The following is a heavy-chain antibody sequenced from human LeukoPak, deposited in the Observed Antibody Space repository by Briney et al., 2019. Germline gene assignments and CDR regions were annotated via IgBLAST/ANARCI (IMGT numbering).Heavy chain of an antibody. CDR2: MNPNSGNT. D-gene: IGHD2-15*01. CDR1: GYTFTSYG. CDR3: ATTYGHCSGGSCYPPNYGMDV. J-gene: IGHJ6*02. Sequence: ASVKVSCKASGYTFTSYGISWVRQAPGQGLEWMGWMNPNSGNTGYAQKFQGRVTMTEDTSTDTAYMELSSLRSEDTAVYYCATTYGHCSGGSCYPPNYGMDVWGQGTTVTVSS. V-gene: IGHV1-8*02.